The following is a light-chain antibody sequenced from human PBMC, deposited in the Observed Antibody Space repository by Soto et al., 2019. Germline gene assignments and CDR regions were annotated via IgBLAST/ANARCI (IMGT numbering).Light chain of an antibody. Sequence: EIVLTQSPGTLSLSPGERATLSCSASQSISGNYLAWYQQKPGQAPRLLIFGASNRATGIPERFSGSGSGTDFTLTISRLEPQDSAMYYCQQYVISVTFGQGTKVDIK. J-gene: IGKJ1*01. CDR3: QQYVISVT. CDR2: GAS. V-gene: IGKV3-20*01. CDR1: QSISGNY.